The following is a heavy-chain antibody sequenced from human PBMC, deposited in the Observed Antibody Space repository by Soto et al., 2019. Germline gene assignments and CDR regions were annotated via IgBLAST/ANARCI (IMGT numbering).Heavy chain of an antibody. D-gene: IGHD5-12*01. CDR3: AKDSTSGYDPDVGMDV. Sequence: AGSLRLSCASSGFTFYDYTIHWVRQAPVKGLECVSLISWDGGSTYYADSVKGRFTISRDNSKNSLYLQMNSLRTEDTALYYCAKDSTSGYDPDVGMDVWGQGTTVTVSS. J-gene: IGHJ6*02. CDR2: ISWDGGST. V-gene: IGHV3-43*01. CDR1: GFTFYDYT.